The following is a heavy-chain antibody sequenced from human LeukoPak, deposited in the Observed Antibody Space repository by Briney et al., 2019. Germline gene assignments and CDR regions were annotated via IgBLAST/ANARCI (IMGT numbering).Heavy chain of an antibody. CDR1: GFTFSDSY. V-gene: IGHV3-11*06. Sequence: GGSLRLSCAASGFTFSDSYMSWIRRAPGKGLEWFSYITSSSDYTNYVDSVKGRFTISRDNTKNSLYLQMHSLRAEDTAVYYCATDSGYNYGSISYWGQGTLVTVSS. J-gene: IGHJ4*02. CDR2: ITSSSDYT. CDR3: ATDSGYNYGSISY. D-gene: IGHD5-18*01.